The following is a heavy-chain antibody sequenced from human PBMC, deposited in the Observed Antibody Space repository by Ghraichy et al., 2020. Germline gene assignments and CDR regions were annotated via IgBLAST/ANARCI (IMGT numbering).Heavy chain of an antibody. Sequence: GESLNISCAASGFTFSSYGMHWVRQAPGKGLEWVAVIWYDGSNKYYADSVKGRFTISRDNSKNTLYLQMNSLRAEDTAVYYCARDQYYDFWSGYYNSYYYGMDVWGQGTTVTVSS. CDR3: ARDQYYDFWSGYYNSYYYGMDV. V-gene: IGHV3-33*08. CDR2: IWYDGSNK. D-gene: IGHD3-3*01. J-gene: IGHJ6*02. CDR1: GFTFSSYG.